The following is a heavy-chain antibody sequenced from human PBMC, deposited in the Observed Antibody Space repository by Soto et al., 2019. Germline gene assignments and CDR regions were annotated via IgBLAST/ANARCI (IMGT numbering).Heavy chain of an antibody. Sequence: GGSLRLSCAASGFTFSDHYMDWVRQAPGKGLEWVGRTRNKANSYTTEYAASVKGRFTISRDDSKNSLYLQMNSLKTEDTAVYYCAREPPPPMKRIMITFGGAQVSYYYYMDVWGKGTTVTVSS. D-gene: IGHD3-16*01. V-gene: IGHV3-72*01. CDR1: GFTFSDHY. J-gene: IGHJ6*03. CDR2: TRNKANSYTT. CDR3: AREPPPPMKRIMITFGGAQVSYYYYMDV.